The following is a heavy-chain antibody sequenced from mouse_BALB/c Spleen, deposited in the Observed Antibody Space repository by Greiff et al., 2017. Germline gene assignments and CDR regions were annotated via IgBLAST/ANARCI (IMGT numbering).Heavy chain of an antibody. V-gene: IGHV2-9*02. J-gene: IGHJ2*01. D-gene: IGHD2-13*01. CDR3: ARGGDYEVDSDN. CDR2: IWAGGST. CDR1: GFSLTSYG. Sequence: VKLMESGPGLVAPSQSLSITCTVSGFSLTSYGVHWVRQPPGKGLEWLGVIWAGGSTNYNSALMSRLSISKDNSKSQVFLKMNSLRTEDTAMYYCARGGDYEVDSDNRGEGTTLTVSS.